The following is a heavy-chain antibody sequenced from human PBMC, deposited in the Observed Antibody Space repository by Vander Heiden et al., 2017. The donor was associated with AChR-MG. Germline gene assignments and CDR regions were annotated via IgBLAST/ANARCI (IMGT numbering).Heavy chain of an antibody. Sequence: QVQLVESGGGVVQPGGSLRLSCAASGFTFSSYGMHWVRQAPGKGLEWVAFIRYDGSNKYYADSVKGRFTISRDNSKNTLYLQMNSLRAEDTAVYYCAKDAEHRGWLQFSPGDYWGQGTLVTVSS. V-gene: IGHV3-30*02. J-gene: IGHJ4*02. CDR3: AKDAEHRGWLQFSPGDY. CDR1: GFTFSSYG. D-gene: IGHD5-12*01. CDR2: IRYDGSNK.